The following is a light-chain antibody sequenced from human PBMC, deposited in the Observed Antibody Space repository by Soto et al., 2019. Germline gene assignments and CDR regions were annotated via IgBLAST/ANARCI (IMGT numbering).Light chain of an antibody. J-gene: IGLJ2*01. CDR3: CSYAGSDILI. V-gene: IGLV2-11*01. CDR1: SSDVGGYNY. CDR2: DVT. Sequence: QSALTQPRSVSGSTGQSVTISCTGTSSDVGGYNYVSWYQRHPGKAPKLIISDVTKRPSGVPDRFSGSKSGNTASLTISGLQAEDDADYDCCSYAGSDILIFGGETKVTVL.